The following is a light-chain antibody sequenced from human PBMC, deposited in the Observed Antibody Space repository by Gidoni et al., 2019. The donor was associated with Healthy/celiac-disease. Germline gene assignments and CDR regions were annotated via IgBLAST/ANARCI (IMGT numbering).Light chain of an antibody. J-gene: IGKJ4*01. CDR3: QQYDNLLLLT. Sequence: DIQMTQSPSSLSASVGDRVTITCQASQDISNYLNWYQQKPGKAPKLLIYDASNLETGVPSRLSGSGSGTDFTFTISSLQPEDIATYYCQQYDNLLLLTFXGXTKVEIK. CDR1: QDISNY. V-gene: IGKV1-33*01. CDR2: DAS.